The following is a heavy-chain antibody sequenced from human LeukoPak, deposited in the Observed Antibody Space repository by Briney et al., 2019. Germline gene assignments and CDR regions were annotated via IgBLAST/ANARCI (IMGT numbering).Heavy chain of an antibody. CDR2: ISSNGGST. CDR1: GFTFSAYG. D-gene: IGHD2-2*01. J-gene: IGHJ6*02. Sequence: PGGSLRLSCAASGFTFSAYGMHWVRQAPGKGLEYVSAISSNGGSTYYANSVKGRFTISRDNSKNTLYLQMGSLRAEDMAVYYCARKSREMFQLTHGMDVWGQGTTVTVSS. CDR3: ARKSREMFQLTHGMDV. V-gene: IGHV3-64*01.